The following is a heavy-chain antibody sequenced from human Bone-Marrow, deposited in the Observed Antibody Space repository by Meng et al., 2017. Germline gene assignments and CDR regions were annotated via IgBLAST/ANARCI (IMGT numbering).Heavy chain of an antibody. J-gene: IGHJ6*02. D-gene: IGHD6-19*01. Sequence: ASVKVSCKASGYTFTSYAMHWVRQAPGQGLEWMGWINAGNGNTKYSQKFQGRVTITRDTSASTAYMELSSLRSEDTAVYYCAGGGGGSGWISLGYYYGLDVWGQGTTVTVSS. V-gene: IGHV1-3*01. CDR1: GYTFTSYA. CDR3: AGGGGGSGWISLGYYYGLDV. CDR2: INAGNGNT.